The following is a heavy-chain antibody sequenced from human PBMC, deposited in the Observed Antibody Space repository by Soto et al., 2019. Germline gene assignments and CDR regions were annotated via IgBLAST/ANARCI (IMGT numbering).Heavy chain of an antibody. CDR3: ARESYGDFVY. D-gene: IGHD4-17*01. CDR2: IFYGGAT. J-gene: IGHJ4*02. CDR1: GGFVGSGNYH. V-gene: IGHV4-61*03. Sequence: QVPLQESGPGLVKPSETLSLTCNVSGGFVGSGNYHWSWIRQSPGKGLEWIGDIFYGGATNYNPSLKSRVTISADTPKKRFSLILTSVTAADTAVYYCARESYGDFVYWGQGTLVIVS.